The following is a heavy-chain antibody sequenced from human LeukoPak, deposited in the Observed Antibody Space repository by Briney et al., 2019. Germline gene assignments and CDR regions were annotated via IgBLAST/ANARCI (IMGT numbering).Heavy chain of an antibody. Sequence: PGGSLRLSCAASEFTFSSYAMSWVRQAPGKGLEWVSAISGSGGNTYYADSVKGRFTIARDNSKNTLYLQMNSLRAEDTAVYYCAKVMDSLGYCTGGVCYRAIDFWGQGTLVTVSS. CDR2: ISGSGGNT. CDR1: EFTFSSYA. CDR3: AKVMDSLGYCTGGVCYRAIDF. D-gene: IGHD2-8*02. V-gene: IGHV3-23*01. J-gene: IGHJ4*02.